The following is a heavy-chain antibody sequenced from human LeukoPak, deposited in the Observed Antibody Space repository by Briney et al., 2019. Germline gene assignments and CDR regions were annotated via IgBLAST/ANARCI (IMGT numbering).Heavy chain of an antibody. J-gene: IGHJ6*03. CDR1: GFTFSDYY. Sequence: GGSLRLSCAGSGFTFSDYYMSWIRQAPGKGLEWVSYISSSGSTIYYADSVKGRLTISRDNAKNSLYLQMNSLRAEDTAVYYCARDRYDFWSGYFRPDYYYMDVWGKGTTVTVSS. D-gene: IGHD3-3*01. CDR3: ARDRYDFWSGYFRPDYYYMDV. V-gene: IGHV3-11*01. CDR2: ISSSGSTI.